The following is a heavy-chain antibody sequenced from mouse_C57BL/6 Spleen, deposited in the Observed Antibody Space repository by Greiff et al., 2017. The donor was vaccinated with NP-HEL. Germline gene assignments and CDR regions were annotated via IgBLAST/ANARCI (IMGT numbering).Heavy chain of an antibody. J-gene: IGHJ4*01. CDR3: ARHADGNYYYAMDY. CDR2: ISSGGSYT. Sequence: VXGVESGGDLVKPGGSLKLSCAASGFTFSSYGMSWVRQTPDKRLEWVATISSGGSYTYYPDSVKGRVTISRDNAKNTLYLQMSSLKSEDTAMYYCARHADGNYYYAMDYWGQGTSVTVSS. D-gene: IGHD2-1*01. V-gene: IGHV5-6*01. CDR1: GFTFSSYG.